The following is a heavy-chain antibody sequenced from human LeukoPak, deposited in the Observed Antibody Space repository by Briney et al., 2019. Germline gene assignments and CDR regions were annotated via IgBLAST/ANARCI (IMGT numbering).Heavy chain of an antibody. CDR3: AKEITLTTAYFDY. D-gene: IGHD4-17*01. CDR2: ISDSGDQT. V-gene: IGHV3-23*01. Sequence: PGGSLRLSCVASGFTFSKYDMSWVRQAPGKGLEWVPGISDSGDQTYYADSVRARFTISRDNSKNTLYLQVNSLRAEDTALYYCAKEITLTTAYFDYWGQGTLVTVSS. J-gene: IGHJ4*02. CDR1: GFTFSKYD.